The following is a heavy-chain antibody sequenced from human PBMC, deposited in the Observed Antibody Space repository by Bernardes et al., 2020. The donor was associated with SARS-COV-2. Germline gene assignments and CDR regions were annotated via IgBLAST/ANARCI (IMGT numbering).Heavy chain of an antibody. D-gene: IGHD3-22*01. V-gene: IGHV1-18*04. CDR3: ARDMVYYDSSGYFYYFDY. Sequence: ASVKVSCKASGYTFTSYGISWVRQAPGQGLECMGWISAYNGNTNYAQKLQGRVTMTTDTSTSTAYMELRSLRSDDTAVYYCARDMVYYDSSGYFYYFDYWGQGTLVTVSS. J-gene: IGHJ4*02. CDR2: ISAYNGNT. CDR1: GYTFTSYG.